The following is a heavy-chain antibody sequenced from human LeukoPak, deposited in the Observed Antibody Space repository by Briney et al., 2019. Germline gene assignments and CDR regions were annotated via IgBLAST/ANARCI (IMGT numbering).Heavy chain of an antibody. CDR1: GYTFTSYG. CDR2: ISAYNGNT. CDR3: ARDQGNYYDSSGYYEREPFDY. Sequence: ASVKVSRKASGYTFTSYGISWVRQAPGQGLEWMGWISAYNGNTNYAQKLQGRVTMTTGTSTSTAYMELRSLRSDDTAVYYCARDQGNYYDSSGYYEREPFDYWGQGTLVTVSS. D-gene: IGHD3-22*01. V-gene: IGHV1-18*01. J-gene: IGHJ4*02.